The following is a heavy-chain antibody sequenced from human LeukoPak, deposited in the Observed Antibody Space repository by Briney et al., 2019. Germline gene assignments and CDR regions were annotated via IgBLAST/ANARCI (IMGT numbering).Heavy chain of an antibody. CDR1: GGTFTNYE. CDR3: AREVVPKMPAFDI. Sequence: GASVRVSCKASGGTFTNYEINWVRQAPGQGLEWRGGIIPRFGTANSAQNFQGRVPISAHDAPSTAYMELSSLRSQDTAVYYCAREVVPKMPAFDIWGQGTLVSVSS. J-gene: IGHJ3*02. D-gene: IGHD6-6*01. CDR2: IIPRFGTA. V-gene: IGHV1-69*13.